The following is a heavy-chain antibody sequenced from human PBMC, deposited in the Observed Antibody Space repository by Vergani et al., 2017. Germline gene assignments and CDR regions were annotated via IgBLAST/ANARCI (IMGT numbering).Heavy chain of an antibody. CDR3: AKANPRDSGYDYLYYYHAMDV. D-gene: IGHD5-12*01. J-gene: IGHJ6*02. CDR1: GFTFSSHA. Sequence: EVQLLQSEGAVVQPGGSLRLSCVASGFTFSSHAMSWVRQGHGQGLEWVSSIKNTGDSTHYADSVKGRFTISRDNSKNTLYLQMNSLSAGDTAVYYCAKANPRDSGYDYLYYYHAMDVCGQGTTVTVSS. V-gene: IGHV3-23*01. CDR2: IKNTGDST.